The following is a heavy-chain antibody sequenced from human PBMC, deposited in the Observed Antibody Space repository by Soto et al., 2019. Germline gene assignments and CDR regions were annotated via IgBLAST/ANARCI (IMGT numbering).Heavy chain of an antibody. Sequence: QVQLQESGPGLVKPSQTLSLTCTVSGGSISTGGYYWTWIRQHPGKGLEWIGYIYYSGSTYYNPSLTSRVTISVDTSKNQFSLKLSSVTAAEKAVYYCARGLSVTLFDNWGQGTLVTVSS. J-gene: IGHJ4*02. V-gene: IGHV4-31*03. CDR1: GGSISTGGYY. D-gene: IGHD4-17*01. CDR2: IYYSGST. CDR3: ARGLSVTLFDN.